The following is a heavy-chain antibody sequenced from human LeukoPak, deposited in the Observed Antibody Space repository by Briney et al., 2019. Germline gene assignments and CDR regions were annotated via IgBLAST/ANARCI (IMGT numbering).Heavy chain of an antibody. CDR2: INSDGSST. D-gene: IGHD3-3*01. CDR3: ARETPFTYYDFWSGYPHSGAFDI. V-gene: IGHV3-74*01. CDR1: GFTFSSYW. J-gene: IGHJ3*02. Sequence: GGSLRLSCAASGFTFSSYWMHWVRQAPGKGLVWVSCINSDGSSTSYADSVKGRFTVSRDNAKNTLYLQMNSLRAEDTAVYYCARETPFTYYDFWSGYPHSGAFDIWGQGTMVTVSS.